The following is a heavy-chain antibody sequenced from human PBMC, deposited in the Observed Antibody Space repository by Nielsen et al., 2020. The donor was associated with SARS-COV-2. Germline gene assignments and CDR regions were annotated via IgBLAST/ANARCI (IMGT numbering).Heavy chain of an antibody. V-gene: IGHV3-43*02. J-gene: IGHJ4*02. Sequence: GGSLRLSCAASGFTFSDYAMAWVRQAPGKGLEWVSLITGDGGSTYYGDSVKGRFTISRDNGKDSLYLQMNSLRTEDTGFYYCVKDRGYSSSWYFDYWGQGTLVTVSS. D-gene: IGHD6-13*01. CDR2: ITGDGGST. CDR3: VKDRGYSSSWYFDY. CDR1: GFTFSDYA.